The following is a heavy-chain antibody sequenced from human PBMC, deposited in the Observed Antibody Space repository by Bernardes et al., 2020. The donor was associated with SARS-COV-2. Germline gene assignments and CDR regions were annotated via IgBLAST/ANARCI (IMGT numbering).Heavy chain of an antibody. CDR2: ISGSGGST. Sequence: VGSLRLSCAASGFTFSSYAMSWVRQAPGKGLEWVSAISGSGGSTYYADSVKGRFTISRDNSKNTLYLQMNSLRAEDTAVYYCAKDRSITIFGVAKPGWFDPWGQGTLVTVSS. CDR3: AKDRSITIFGVAKPGWFDP. D-gene: IGHD3-3*01. CDR1: GFTFSSYA. V-gene: IGHV3-23*01. J-gene: IGHJ5*02.